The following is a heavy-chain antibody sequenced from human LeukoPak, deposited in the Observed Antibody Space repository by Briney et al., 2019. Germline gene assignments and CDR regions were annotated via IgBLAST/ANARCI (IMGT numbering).Heavy chain of an antibody. V-gene: IGHV3-23*01. D-gene: IGHD5-12*01. Sequence: AGGSLRLSCAASGFTFSSYAMCWVRQAPRKGLEWVSALSGSGGSTYYADSVKGRFTISRDNSKNTLYLQKNSLRAEDTAVYYCAKDPSGYSGYDLFDYWGQGTLVTVSS. CDR3: AKDPSGYSGYDLFDY. J-gene: IGHJ4*02. CDR2: LSGSGGST. CDR1: GFTFSSYA.